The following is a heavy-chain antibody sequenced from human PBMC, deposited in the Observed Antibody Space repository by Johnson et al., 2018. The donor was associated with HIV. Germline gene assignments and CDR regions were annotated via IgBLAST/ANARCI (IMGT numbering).Heavy chain of an antibody. CDR2: IYSGGST. CDR1: GFTVSSNY. V-gene: IGHV3-66*01. CDR3: ARARGAPWDAFDI. D-gene: IGHD3-10*01. Sequence: VQLVESGGGLVQPGGSLRLSCAASGFTVSSNYMSWVRQAPGKGLEWVSIIYSGGSTYYADSVQGRVTISSDNSKNSLYLQMNSLRAGDTAVYYCARARGAPWDAFDIWGQGTMVTVSS. J-gene: IGHJ3*02.